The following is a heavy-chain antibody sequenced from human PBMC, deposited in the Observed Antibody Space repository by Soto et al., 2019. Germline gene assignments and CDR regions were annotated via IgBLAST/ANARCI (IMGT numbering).Heavy chain of an antibody. Sequence: EVQLVESGGGLIQPGGSLKLSCAASGLTFSNNYMSWVRQAPGKGLEWVSVIYNDGKTYYADYVKGRFTISRDTSKNTLHLQIDSLRDEDTAVYYCVRPLPSGQNYGMDVWGQGTTVTVSS. CDR2: IYNDGKT. CDR3: VRPLPSGQNYGMDV. D-gene: IGHD2-8*02. J-gene: IGHJ6*02. CDR1: GLTFSNNY. V-gene: IGHV3-53*01.